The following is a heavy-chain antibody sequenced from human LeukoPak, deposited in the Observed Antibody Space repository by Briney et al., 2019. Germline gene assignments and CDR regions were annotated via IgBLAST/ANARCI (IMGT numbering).Heavy chain of an antibody. Sequence: GGSLRLSCVVSGFTFSSSSMNWVRQAPGKGLEWVSCISSSGSSIYYADSVKGRFTISRDNAKNSLYLQMNSLRAEDTAVYYCARHPTYSSTWFGLDYWGQGTLVTVSS. J-gene: IGHJ4*02. CDR3: ARHPTYSSTWFGLDY. V-gene: IGHV3-48*04. CDR1: GFTFSSSS. CDR2: ISSSGSSI. D-gene: IGHD6-13*01.